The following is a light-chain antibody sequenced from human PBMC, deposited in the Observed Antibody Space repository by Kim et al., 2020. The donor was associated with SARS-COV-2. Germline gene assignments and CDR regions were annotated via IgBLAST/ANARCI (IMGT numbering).Light chain of an antibody. V-gene: IGLV1-44*01. CDR3: AVWDDSLKSVL. J-gene: IGLJ2*01. CDR1: SSNGGRDS. CDR2: NDN. Sequence: GQGVTIYCSVGSSNGGRDSVEWYQQRPGTAPKLVIYNDNRRPSGVPGRFSGSKSGTSASLAISGLQSEDEADYYCAVWDDSLKSVLFGGGTQLTVL.